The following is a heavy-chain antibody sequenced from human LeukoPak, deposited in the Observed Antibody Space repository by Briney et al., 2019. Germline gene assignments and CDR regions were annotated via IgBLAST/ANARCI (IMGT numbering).Heavy chain of an antibody. CDR3: ARGAEEWPDDY. Sequence: GRSLRPSCAASGFTFSSYAMHWVRQAPGKGLEWVAVISYDGSNKYYADSVKGRFTISRDNSKNTLYLQMNSLRAEDTAVYYCARGAEEWPDDYWGQGTLVTVSS. CDR1: GFTFSSYA. CDR2: ISYDGSNK. J-gene: IGHJ4*02. V-gene: IGHV3-30*04. D-gene: IGHD3-3*01.